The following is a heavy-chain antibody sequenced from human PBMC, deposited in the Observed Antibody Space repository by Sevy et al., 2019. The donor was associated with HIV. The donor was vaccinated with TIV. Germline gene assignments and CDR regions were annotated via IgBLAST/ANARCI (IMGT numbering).Heavy chain of an antibody. CDR1: GASISSTIYY. D-gene: IGHD3-22*01. Sequence: SETLSLTCSVSGASISSTIYYWAWIRQSPGKGLEWFGSIHHSGSTYYNLSLKSRVTISVDTSKNQFSLKMNPVTAADTAVYYCAKHCSHYFDNSGYGEAFDIWGQRDKGHRLL. CDR3: AKHCSHYFDNSGYGEAFDI. V-gene: IGHV4-39*01. J-gene: IGHJ3*02. CDR2: IHHSGST.